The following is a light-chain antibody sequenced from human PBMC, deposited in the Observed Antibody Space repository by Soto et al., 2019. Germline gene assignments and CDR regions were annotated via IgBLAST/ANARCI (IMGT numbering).Light chain of an antibody. CDR2: GAS. Sequence: EIVLTQSPATLSVSPGERVTLSCRASQNIRRYLAWYQQKPGHAPRLLIYGASTRAAGIPGRFSGGGSETEFTLTISGLQSEDFQVYYCQQYNDWPPITFGQGTRLEVK. J-gene: IGKJ5*01. CDR1: QNIRRY. CDR3: QQYNDWPPIT. V-gene: IGKV3-15*01.